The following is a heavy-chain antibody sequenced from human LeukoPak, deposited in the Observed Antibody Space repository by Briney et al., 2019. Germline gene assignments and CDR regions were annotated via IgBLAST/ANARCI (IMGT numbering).Heavy chain of an antibody. D-gene: IGHD2-2*01. V-gene: IGHV3-11*04. Sequence: PGGSLRLSCAASGFTFSDYYMSWIRQAPGKGLEWVSYISSSGSTIYYADSVKGRFTISRDNAKNSLYLQMNSLRAEDTAVYYCARDYDTVVVPAAMDCYYMDVWGKGTTVTVSS. CDR2: ISSSGSTI. CDR3: ARDYDTVVVPAAMDCYYMDV. J-gene: IGHJ6*03. CDR1: GFTFSDYY.